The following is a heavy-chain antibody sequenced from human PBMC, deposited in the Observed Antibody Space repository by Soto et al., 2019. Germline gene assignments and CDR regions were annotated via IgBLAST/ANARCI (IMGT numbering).Heavy chain of an antibody. D-gene: IGHD2-21*02. J-gene: IGHJ4*02. CDR3: ARRLGLLMTPIPGY. Sequence: ASVKVSCKASGYTFTGYHMHWVRQAPGQGLEWMGWINPNSGVTIYAQKFQGRVIMTRETPITTAYMELSRLTPDDTAVYYCARRLGLLMTPIPGYWGQGTLVTVSS. V-gene: IGHV1-2*02. CDR1: GYTFTGYH. CDR2: INPNSGVT.